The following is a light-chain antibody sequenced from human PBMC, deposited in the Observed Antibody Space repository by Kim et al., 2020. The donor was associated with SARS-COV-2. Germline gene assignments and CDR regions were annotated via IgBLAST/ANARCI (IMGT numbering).Light chain of an antibody. CDR1: ESISSW. V-gene: IGKV1-5*03. CDR3: QQYYSSVLT. CDR2: KAS. Sequence: DIQMTQSPSNMSASVGDRVTITCRASESISSWLAWYQQKPGKAPKPLIYKASSLESGVPLRFSGSGSGTEFTLTISSLQPDDFATYYCQQYYSSVLTFGQGTKVESK. J-gene: IGKJ1*01.